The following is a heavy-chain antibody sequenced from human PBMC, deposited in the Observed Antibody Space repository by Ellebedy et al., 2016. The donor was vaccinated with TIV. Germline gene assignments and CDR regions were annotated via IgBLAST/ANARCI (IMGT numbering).Heavy chain of an antibody. Sequence: GESLKISCAASGFTFGSFAMHWVRQAPGKGLEWLSVISGDGANTYHADSVKGRFTVTRDNSKNTLYLQMSRLRTEDTAVYYCAKGTSSGFNYDRVGFEYWGQGTLVTVSS. D-gene: IGHD3-22*01. J-gene: IGHJ4*02. CDR2: ISGDGANT. CDR3: AKGTSSGFNYDRVGFEY. V-gene: IGHV3-23*01. CDR1: GFTFGSFA.